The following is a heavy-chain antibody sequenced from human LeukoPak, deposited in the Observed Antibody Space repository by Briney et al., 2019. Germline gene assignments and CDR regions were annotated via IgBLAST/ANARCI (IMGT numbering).Heavy chain of an antibody. CDR1: GGSVSGHY. CDR3: ARVQGYCSGGSCYWLDY. CDR2: IYYSEST. V-gene: IGHV4-59*02. J-gene: IGHJ4*02. Sequence: SETLSLTCTVSGGSVSGHYWSWIRQSPGKRLEWIGSIYYSESTNYNPSLKSRVTISLDTSKNQFSLKLSSVTAADTAVYYCARVQGYCSGGSCYWLDYWGQGTLVTVSS. D-gene: IGHD2-15*01.